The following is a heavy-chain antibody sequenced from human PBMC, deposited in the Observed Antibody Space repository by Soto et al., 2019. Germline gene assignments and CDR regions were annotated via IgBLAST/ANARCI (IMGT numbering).Heavy chain of an antibody. V-gene: IGHV2-5*01. D-gene: IGHD6-13*01. CDR2: IYWNDDK. J-gene: IGHJ6*02. CDR1: GFSLSTSGVG. Sequence: SGPTLVNPTQTLTLTCTFSGFSLSTSGVGVGWIRQPPGKALEWLALIYWNDDKRYSPSLKSRLTITKDTSKNQVVLTMTNMDPVDTATYYCAHQYMAAAGTAGIYYYYGMDVWGQGTTVTVSS. CDR3: AHQYMAAAGTAGIYYYYGMDV.